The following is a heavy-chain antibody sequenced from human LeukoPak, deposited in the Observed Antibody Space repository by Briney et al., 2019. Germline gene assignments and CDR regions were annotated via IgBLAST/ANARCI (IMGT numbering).Heavy chain of an antibody. V-gene: IGHV3-30*18. CDR1: GFTFSSYG. CDR2: ISYDGSNK. D-gene: IGHD2-2*01. Sequence: PGRSLRLSCAASGFTFSSYGMHWVRQAPGKGLEWVAVISYDGSNKYYADSVKGRFTISRDNSKNTLYLQMNSLRAEDTAVYYCAKDTYATTPDYGMDVWGQGTMVTVSS. CDR3: AKDTYATTPDYGMDV. J-gene: IGHJ6*02.